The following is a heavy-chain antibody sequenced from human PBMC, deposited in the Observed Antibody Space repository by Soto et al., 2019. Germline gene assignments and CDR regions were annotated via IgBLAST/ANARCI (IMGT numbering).Heavy chain of an antibody. D-gene: IGHD2-2*01. V-gene: IGHV3-30*18. Sequence: GGSLRLSCAASGFTFSSYGMHWVRQAPGEGLEWVALISYDGSNKYYADYVKGRFTISRDYSKNTLYLQMNSLRAEDTAVYYCAKGPAIVLVPAAMNYYYGMDVWGQGTTVTVSS. J-gene: IGHJ6*02. CDR3: AKGPAIVLVPAAMNYYYGMDV. CDR1: GFTFSSYG. CDR2: ISYDGSNK.